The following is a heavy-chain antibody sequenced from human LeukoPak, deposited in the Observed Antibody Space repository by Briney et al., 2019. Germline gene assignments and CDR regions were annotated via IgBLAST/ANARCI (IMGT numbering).Heavy chain of an antibody. CDR1: GGSFTNYY. CDR2: IYNVGTT. Sequence: ETLSLTCTVSGGSFTNYYWSWVRQAPGKGLEWVSLIYNVGTTHYADSVKGRFTISRDNSKNTLFLQMNSLRAEDTAVYYCARVGGAAANYWGQGTLVTVSS. V-gene: IGHV3-53*01. J-gene: IGHJ4*02. CDR3: ARVGGAAANY. D-gene: IGHD6-13*01.